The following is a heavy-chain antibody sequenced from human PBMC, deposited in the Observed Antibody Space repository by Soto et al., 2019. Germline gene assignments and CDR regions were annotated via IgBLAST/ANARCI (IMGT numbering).Heavy chain of an antibody. V-gene: IGHV4-34*01. J-gene: IGHJ5*02. Sequence: SETLSLTCAVYGGSFSGYYWSWIRQPPGKGLEWIGEINHSGSTNYNPSLKSRVTISVDTSKNQFSLKLSSVTAADTAVYYCARGSGYCSSTSCYGWWFDPWGQGTLVTVSS. CDR1: GGSFSGYY. D-gene: IGHD2-2*03. CDR3: ARGSGYCSSTSCYGWWFDP. CDR2: INHSGST.